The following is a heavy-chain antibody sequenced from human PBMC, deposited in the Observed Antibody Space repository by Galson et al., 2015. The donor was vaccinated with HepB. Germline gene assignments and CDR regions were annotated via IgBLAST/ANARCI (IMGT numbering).Heavy chain of an antibody. D-gene: IGHD4-11*01. V-gene: IGHV3-30*04. CDR3: ARDLVTEGARGG. J-gene: IGHJ4*02. Sequence: SLRLSCAASGFTFSRHAMHWVRQAPGKGLEWVAVISYDGSNKHYADSVKGRFTISRDNSKSTLYLQMNSLRAEDTALYYCARDLVTEGARGGWGQGTLVTVSS. CDR2: ISYDGSNK. CDR1: GFTFSRHA.